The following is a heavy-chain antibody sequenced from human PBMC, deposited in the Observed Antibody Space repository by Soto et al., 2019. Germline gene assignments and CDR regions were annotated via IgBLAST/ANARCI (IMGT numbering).Heavy chain of an antibody. CDR3: ARPGVDAFDI. CDR2: IYYSGST. J-gene: IGHJ3*02. CDR1: GGSISSSSYY. V-gene: IGHV4-39*01. Sequence: SETLSLTCTVSGGSISSSSYYWGWIRQPPGKGLEWIGSIYYSGSTYYNPSLKSRVTISVDTSKNQFSLKLSSVTAADTAVYYCARPGVDAFDIWGQGTMVTVSS. D-gene: IGHD2-8*01.